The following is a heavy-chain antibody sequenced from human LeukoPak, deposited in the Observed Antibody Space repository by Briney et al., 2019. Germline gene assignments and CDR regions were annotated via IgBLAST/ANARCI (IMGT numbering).Heavy chain of an antibody. Sequence: SETLSLTCTVSGGSISSYYWSWIRQPAGKGLEWIGRIYTSGSTNYNPSLKSRDTMSVDTSKNQFSLKLSSVTAADTAVYYCARVSSSSPFFDYWGQGTLVTVSS. CDR1: GGSISSYY. D-gene: IGHD6-13*01. CDR3: ARVSSSSPFFDY. CDR2: IYTSGST. J-gene: IGHJ4*02. V-gene: IGHV4-4*07.